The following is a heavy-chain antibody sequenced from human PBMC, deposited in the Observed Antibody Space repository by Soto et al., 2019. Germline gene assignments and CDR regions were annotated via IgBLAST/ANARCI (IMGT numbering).Heavy chain of an antibody. V-gene: IGHV3-23*01. CDR3: AKMGPAAHLSWFDP. D-gene: IGHD2-2*01. Sequence: GGSLRLSCAASGFTFSSHAMSWVRQAPGKGLEWVSAISGGVGSTYYADSVKGRFTISRDNSKNTLYLQMNSLRAEDTAVYYCAKMGPAAHLSWFDPWGQGTLVTVSS. CDR2: ISGGVGST. CDR1: GFTFSSHA. J-gene: IGHJ5*02.